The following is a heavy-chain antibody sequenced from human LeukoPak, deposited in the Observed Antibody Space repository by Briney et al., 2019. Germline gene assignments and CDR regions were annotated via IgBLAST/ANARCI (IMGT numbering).Heavy chain of an antibody. V-gene: IGHV3-33*01. J-gene: IGHJ4*02. CDR3: ARDRGGDGYSGSDY. Sequence: SGGSLRLSCSASGFTFSSFGMHWVRQAPGKGLEWVTVIWYDGSKEYYADSVKGRFSISRDNGNSTLYLQMNSLRDEDTATYYCARDRGGDGYSGSDYWGQGTLVTVSS. D-gene: IGHD5-24*01. CDR1: GFTFSSFG. CDR2: IWYDGSKE.